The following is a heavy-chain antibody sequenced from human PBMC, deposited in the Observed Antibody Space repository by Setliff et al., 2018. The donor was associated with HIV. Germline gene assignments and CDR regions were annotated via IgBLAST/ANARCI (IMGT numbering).Heavy chain of an antibody. Sequence: ASVKVSCKASGYTFAGYYIHWIRQAPGRGLQWLGWINPNDGGTKVAQQFQGRVTITRDTSISTAFMHLSGLRSDDTAMYYCAREVKGDDFPFDNWGRGTLVTVSS. J-gene: IGHJ4*02. V-gene: IGHV1-2*02. CDR3: AREVKGDDFPFDN. CDR2: INPNDGGT. CDR1: GYTFAGYY. D-gene: IGHD3-3*01.